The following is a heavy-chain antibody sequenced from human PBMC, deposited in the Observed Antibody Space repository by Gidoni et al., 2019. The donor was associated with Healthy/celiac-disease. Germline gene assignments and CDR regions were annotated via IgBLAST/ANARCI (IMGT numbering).Heavy chain of an antibody. CDR3: ARLFSRAFDI. J-gene: IGHJ3*02. CDR1: GFTVSSNY. CDR2: IYSGGST. V-gene: IGHV3-53*01. Sequence: SGFTVSSNYMSWVRQAPGKGLEWVSVIYSGGSTYYADSVKGRFTLSRDNSKNTLYLQMNSLRAEDTAVYYCARLFSRAFDIWGQATMVTVSS. D-gene: IGHD2-21*01.